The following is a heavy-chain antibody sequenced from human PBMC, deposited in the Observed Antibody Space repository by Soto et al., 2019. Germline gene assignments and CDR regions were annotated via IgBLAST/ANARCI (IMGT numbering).Heavy chain of an antibody. J-gene: IGHJ4*02. CDR3: ARDPSDDSSGYYFDY. V-gene: IGHV1-18*01. CDR2: ISAYNGNT. Sequence: ASVKVSCKASGYTFTSYGISWVRQAPGQGLEWMGWISAYNGNTNYAQKLQGRVTMTTDTSTSTAYMELRSLRSDDTAVYYCARDPSDDSSGYYFDYWGQATLVTVSS. CDR1: GYTFTSYG. D-gene: IGHD3-22*01.